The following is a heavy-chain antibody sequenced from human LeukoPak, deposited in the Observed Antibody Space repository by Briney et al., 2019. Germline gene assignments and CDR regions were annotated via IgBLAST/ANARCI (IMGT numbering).Heavy chain of an antibody. CDR2: IRYDGSNK. V-gene: IGHV3-30*02. J-gene: IGHJ4*02. Sequence: GGSLRLSCAASGFTFSNYAMHWVRQAPGKGLEWVTFIRYDGSNKYYADSVKGRFTISRDNSKNTLYLQMNSLRAEDTAVYYCAKGRYYNILTGYPRQYYFDYWGQGTLVTVSS. CDR3: AKGRYYNILTGYPRQYYFDY. CDR1: GFTFSNYA. D-gene: IGHD3-9*01.